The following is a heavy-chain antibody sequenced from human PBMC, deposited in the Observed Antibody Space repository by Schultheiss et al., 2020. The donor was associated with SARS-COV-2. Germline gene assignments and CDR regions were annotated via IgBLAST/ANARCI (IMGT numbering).Heavy chain of an antibody. J-gene: IGHJ4*02. CDR3: ARIVYGENYFDY. CDR1: GFSLSTSGVG. Sequence: SGPTLVKPTQTLTLTCTFSGFSLSTSGVGVGWIRQPPGKALEWLARIDWDDDKYYSTSLKTRLTISKDTSKNQVVLTMTNMDPVDTATYYCARIVYGENYFDYWGQGTLVTVSS. CDR2: IDWDDDK. D-gene: IGHD4-17*01. V-gene: IGHV2-70*11.